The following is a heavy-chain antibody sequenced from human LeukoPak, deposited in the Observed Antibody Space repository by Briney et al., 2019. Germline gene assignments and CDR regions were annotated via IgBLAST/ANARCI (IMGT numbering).Heavy chain of an antibody. V-gene: IGHV3-30*18. CDR1: GFTFSAYA. CDR3: AKDDYYDTSGYRD. D-gene: IGHD3-22*01. Sequence: GGSLRLSCAASGFTFSAYAMSWVRQAPGKGLEWVAVISYDVGKKYYADSVKGRFTISRDNSKNTLYLQMNSLRAEDTAVYYCAKDDYYDTSGYRDWGQGTLVTVSS. CDR2: ISYDVGKK. J-gene: IGHJ4*02.